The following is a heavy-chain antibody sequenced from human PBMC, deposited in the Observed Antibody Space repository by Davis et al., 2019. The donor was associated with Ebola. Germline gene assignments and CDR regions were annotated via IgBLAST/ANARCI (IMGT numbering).Heavy chain of an antibody. V-gene: IGHV4-39*07. CDR3: ARGVADDILTGEEDY. CDR2: IYYSGST. D-gene: IGHD3-9*01. J-gene: IGHJ4*02. CDR1: GGSISSGDYY. Sequence: SETLSLTCTVSGGSISSGDYYWGWIRQPPGKGLEWIGSIYYSGSTYYNPSLKSRVTISVDTSKNQFSLKLSSVTAADTTVYYCARGVADDILTGEEDYWGQGTLVTVSS.